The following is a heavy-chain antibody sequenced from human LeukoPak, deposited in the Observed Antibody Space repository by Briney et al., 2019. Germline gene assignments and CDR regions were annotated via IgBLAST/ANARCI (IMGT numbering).Heavy chain of an antibody. CDR2: IYTSGST. D-gene: IGHD3-3*01. J-gene: IGHJ5*02. CDR3: ASVRFLEWLPIPWEWFDP. CDR1: GGSISSYY. V-gene: IGHV4-4*09. Sequence: SETLSLTCTVSGGSISSYYWSWIRQPPGKGLEWIGYIYTSGSTNYNPSLKSRVTISVDTSKNQFSLKLSSVTAADTAVYYCASVRFLEWLPIPWEWFDPWGQGTLVTVSS.